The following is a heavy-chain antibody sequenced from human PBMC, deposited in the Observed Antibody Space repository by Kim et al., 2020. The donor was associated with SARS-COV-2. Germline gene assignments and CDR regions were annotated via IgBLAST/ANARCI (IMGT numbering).Heavy chain of an antibody. Sequence: GGSLRLSCAASGFTFSSYWMTWVRQAPGKGLVWVARIKRDGGDTNYADSVKGRFTISRDNAKKTLFLQMDSLRAEDMAVYYCARGREPGTWGYGNLV. CDR3: ARGREPGT. J-gene: IGHJ5*01. V-gene: IGHV3-74*01. CDR1: GFTFSSYW. CDR2: IKRDGGDT. D-gene: IGHD1-26*01.